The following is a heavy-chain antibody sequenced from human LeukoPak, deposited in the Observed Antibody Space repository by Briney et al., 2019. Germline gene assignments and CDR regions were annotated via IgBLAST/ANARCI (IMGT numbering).Heavy chain of an antibody. J-gene: IGHJ4*02. V-gene: IGHV3-21*01. Sequence: GGSLRLSCAASGLTFSSCWMHWVRQAPGKGLEWVSSISSSSSYIYYADSVKGRFTISRDNAKNSLYLQMNSLRAEDTAVYYCARDPVPAAGWGQGTLVTVSS. CDR2: ISSSSSYI. CDR3: ARDPVPAAG. CDR1: GLTFSSCW.